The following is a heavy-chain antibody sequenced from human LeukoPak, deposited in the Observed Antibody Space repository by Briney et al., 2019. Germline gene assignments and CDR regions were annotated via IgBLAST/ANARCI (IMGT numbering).Heavy chain of an antibody. CDR1: GFTFRDYS. CDR2: MSSRGTYI. V-gene: IGHV3-21*01. CDR3: ARELSWGFSFDY. D-gene: IGHD3-10*01. Sequence: GGSLRLSCAASGFTFRDYSMNWVRHVPGKGLEWISSMSSRGTYIYYADAVKGRFTISRDNTQSSVFLQMNSLRVDDTAIYYCARELSWGFSFDYWGQGTQVTVSS. J-gene: IGHJ4*02.